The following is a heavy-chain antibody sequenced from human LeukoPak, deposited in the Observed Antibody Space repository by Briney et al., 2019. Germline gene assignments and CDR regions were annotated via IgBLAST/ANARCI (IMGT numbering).Heavy chain of an antibody. V-gene: IGHV3-30*04. J-gene: IGHJ4*02. D-gene: IGHD6-19*01. Sequence: GGSLRLSCAASGFTFSSYAMHWVRQAPGKGLEWVAVISYDGSNKYYADSVKGRFTISRDNSKNTLYLQMNSLRDEDTAVYYCARSRQAGRAYFDCWGQGTLVTVSS. CDR1: GFTFSSYA. CDR3: ARSRQAGRAYFDC. CDR2: ISYDGSNK.